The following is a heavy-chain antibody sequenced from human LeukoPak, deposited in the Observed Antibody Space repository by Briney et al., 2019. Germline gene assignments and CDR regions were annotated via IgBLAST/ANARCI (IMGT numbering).Heavy chain of an antibody. CDR2: IYHSGST. V-gene: IGHV4-30-2*01. D-gene: IGHD3-3*01. CDR3: ASGVYDFWSGYYFDY. J-gene: IGHJ4*02. CDR1: GGSISSGGYY. Sequence: PSETLSLTCTVSGGSISSGGYYWSWIRQPPGKGLEWIGYIYHSGSTYYNPFLKSRVTISVDRSKNQFSLKLSSVTAADTAVYYCASGVYDFWSGYYFDYWGQGTLVTVSS.